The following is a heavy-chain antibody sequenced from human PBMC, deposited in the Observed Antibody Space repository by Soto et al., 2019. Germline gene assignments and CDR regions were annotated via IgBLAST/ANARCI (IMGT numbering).Heavy chain of an antibody. CDR3: ASYMVRGVTEYYFDY. CDR2: IIPILGIA. J-gene: IGHJ4*02. V-gene: IGHV1-69*02. Sequence: QVQLVQSGAEVKKPGSSVKVSCKASGGTFSSCTISWVRQAPGQGLEWMGRIIPILGIANYAQKFQGRVTITADKSTSTAYMELSSLRSEDTAVYYCASYMVRGVTEYYFDYWGQGTLVTVSS. CDR1: GGTFSSCT. D-gene: IGHD3-10*01.